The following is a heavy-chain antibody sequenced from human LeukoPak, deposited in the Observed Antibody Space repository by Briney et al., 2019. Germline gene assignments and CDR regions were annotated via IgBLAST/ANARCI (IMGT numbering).Heavy chain of an antibody. CDR3: ARADPETDAFDI. V-gene: IGHV4-59*08. J-gene: IGHJ3*02. CDR1: GGSISSYY. Sequence: SETLSLTCTVSGGSISSYYWSWIRQPPGKGLEWIGYIYYSGSTNYNPSLKSRVTISVDTSKNQFSLKLSSVTAADTAVYYCARADPETDAFDIWGQGTMVTVSS. D-gene: IGHD1-14*01. CDR2: IYYSGST.